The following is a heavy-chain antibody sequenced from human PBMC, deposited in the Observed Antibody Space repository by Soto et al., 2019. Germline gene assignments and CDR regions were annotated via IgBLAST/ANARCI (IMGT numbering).Heavy chain of an antibody. CDR2: INAGNGNT. CDR3: ARNRAPGYCSGGSCYSSNWFDP. CDR1: GGTFSSYA. D-gene: IGHD2-15*01. J-gene: IGHJ5*02. Sequence: ASVKVSCKASGGTFSSYAISWVRQAPGQGLEWMGGINAGNGNTKYSQKFQGRVTITRDTSASTAYMELSSLRSEDTAVYYCARNRAPGYCSGGSCYSSNWFDPWGQGTLVTVSS. V-gene: IGHV1-3*01.